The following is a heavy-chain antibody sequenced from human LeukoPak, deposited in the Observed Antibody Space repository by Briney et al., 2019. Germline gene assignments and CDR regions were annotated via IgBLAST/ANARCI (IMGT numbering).Heavy chain of an antibody. CDR3: AREFSVLGNFDY. Sequence: GGSLTLSCADSGFTFSSHTMNWVRQAPGKGLEWVSSISSSSTYIYYADSVKGRFTISRDHAKNSLYLQMNSLRAEDTAVYYCAREFSVLGNFDYWGQGTLVTVSS. CDR1: GFTFSSHT. V-gene: IGHV3-21*01. D-gene: IGHD3-10*02. J-gene: IGHJ4*02. CDR2: ISSSSTYI.